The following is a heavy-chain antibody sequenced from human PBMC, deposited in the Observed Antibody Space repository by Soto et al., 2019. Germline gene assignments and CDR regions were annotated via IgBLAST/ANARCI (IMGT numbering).Heavy chain of an antibody. CDR3: ARVFWSGYYAYYYGMDV. V-gene: IGHV1-69*01. Sequence: VSCKASGGTFSSYAISWVRQAPGQGLEWMGGIIPIFGTANYAQKFQGRVTITADESTSTAYMELSSLRSEDTAVYYCARVFWSGYYAYYYGMDVWGQGTTVTVSS. D-gene: IGHD3-3*01. CDR2: IIPIFGTA. CDR1: GGTFSSYA. J-gene: IGHJ6*02.